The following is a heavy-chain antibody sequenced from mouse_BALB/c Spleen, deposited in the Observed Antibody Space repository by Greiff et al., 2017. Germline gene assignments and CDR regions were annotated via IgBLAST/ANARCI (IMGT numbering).Heavy chain of an antibody. V-gene: IGHV14-3*02. Sequence: EVQLQQSGAELVKPGASVKLSCTASGFTITDTYMHWVKQSPEQGLEWIGRIDPANGNTKYDPKFQGKATITADTSSNTAYLQLSSLTSEDAAVYYCARYGGGYWYFDVWGAGTTVTVSS. D-gene: IGHD1-1*01. J-gene: IGHJ1*01. CDR3: ARYGGGYWYFDV. CDR2: IDPANGNT. CDR1: GFTITDTY.